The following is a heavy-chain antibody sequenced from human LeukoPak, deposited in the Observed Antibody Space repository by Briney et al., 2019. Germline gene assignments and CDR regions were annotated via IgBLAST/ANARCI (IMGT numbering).Heavy chain of an antibody. Sequence: GGSLRLSCAASGFTLSSFGMSWVRQAPGRGLEWVSAISGDGRSTYYADSVKGRFTISRDNSKNTLYLQMNSLRAEDTAVYYCAKAFLGYCSGGSCFDFDYWGQGTLVTVSS. CDR1: GFTLSSFG. V-gene: IGHV3-23*01. CDR3: AKAFLGYCSGGSCFDFDY. J-gene: IGHJ4*02. D-gene: IGHD2-15*01. CDR2: ISGDGRST.